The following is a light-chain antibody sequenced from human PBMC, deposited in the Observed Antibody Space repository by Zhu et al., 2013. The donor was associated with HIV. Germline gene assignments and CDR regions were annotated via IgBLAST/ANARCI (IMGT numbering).Light chain of an antibody. CDR1: QSVSTKF. CDR3: QQRSNWPT. J-gene: IGKJ4*01. CDR2: DAS. V-gene: IGKV3-11*01. Sequence: EIVLTQSPRTLSLSPGERVSLSCRASQSVSTKFFAWYQQHPGQAPRLLIYDASNRATGIPARFSGSGSGTDFTLTINSLEPEDFAVYYCQQRSNWPTFGGGTKVEIK.